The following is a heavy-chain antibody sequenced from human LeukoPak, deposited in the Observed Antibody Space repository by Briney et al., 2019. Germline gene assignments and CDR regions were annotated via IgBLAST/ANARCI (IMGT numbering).Heavy chain of an antibody. CDR2: IYYSGST. D-gene: IGHD6-13*01. Sequence: SQTLSLTCTVSGGSISSGSYYWSWIRQPAGKGLEWIGYIYYSGSTNYNPSLKSRVTISVDTSKNQFSLKLSSVTAADTAVYYCARGGIAAAGRALFDYWGQGTLVTVSS. J-gene: IGHJ4*02. CDR1: GGSISSGSYY. CDR3: ARGGIAAAGRALFDY. V-gene: IGHV4-61*09.